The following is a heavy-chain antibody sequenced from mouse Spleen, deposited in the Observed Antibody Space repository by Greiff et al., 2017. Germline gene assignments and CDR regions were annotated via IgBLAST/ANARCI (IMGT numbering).Heavy chain of an antibody. J-gene: IGHJ4*01. D-gene: IGHD2-4*01. CDR1: GFTFSDYG. Sequence: DVKLVESGGGLVQPGGSRKLSCAASGFTFSDYGMAWVRQAPGKGPEWVAFISNLAYSIYYADTVTGRFTISRENAKNTLYLEMSSLRSEDTAMYYCARDRDDYDEGGAMDYWGQGTSVTVSS. V-gene: IGHV5-15*02. CDR2: ISNLAYSI. CDR3: ARDRDDYDEGGAMDY.